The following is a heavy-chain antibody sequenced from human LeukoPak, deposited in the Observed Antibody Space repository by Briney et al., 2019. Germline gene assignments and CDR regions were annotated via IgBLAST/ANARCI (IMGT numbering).Heavy chain of an antibody. Sequence: SVKVSCKASGGTFSSYAISWVRQAPGQGLEWMGRIIPILGIANYAQKFQGRVTITADKSTSTAYMELSSLRSEDTAVYYCAIYSRDGYNPDYFDYWGQGTLVTVSS. J-gene: IGHJ4*02. D-gene: IGHD5-24*01. V-gene: IGHV1-69*04. CDR1: GGTFSSYA. CDR2: IIPILGIA. CDR3: AIYSRDGYNPDYFDY.